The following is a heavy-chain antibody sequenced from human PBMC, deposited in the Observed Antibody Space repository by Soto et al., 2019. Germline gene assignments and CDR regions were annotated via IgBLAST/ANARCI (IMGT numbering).Heavy chain of an antibody. CDR1: GYSFTSYW. CDR2: IDPRDSQT. V-gene: IGHV5-10-1*01. D-gene: IGHD3-22*01. Sequence: PGGSLKISCKGSGYSFTSYWITWVRQKPGKGLEWMGRIDPRDSQTYYSPSFRGHVTISVTKSITTVFLQWSSLRASDTAMYYCARQIYDSDTGPNFQYYFDSWGQGTPVTVSS. CDR3: ARQIYDSDTGPNFQYYFDS. J-gene: IGHJ4*02.